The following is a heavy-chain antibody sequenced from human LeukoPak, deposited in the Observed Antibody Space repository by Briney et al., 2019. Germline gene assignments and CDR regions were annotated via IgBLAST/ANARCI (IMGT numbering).Heavy chain of an antibody. CDR2: IYHSGST. V-gene: IGHV4-38-2*02. Sequence: PSETLSLTCTVSGYSISSGYYWGWIRQPPGKGLEWIGSIYHSGSTYYNPSLKSRVTISVDTSKNQFSLKLSFVTAADTAVYYCARGFVPAGMARYHYMDVWGKGTTVTVSS. J-gene: IGHJ6*03. D-gene: IGHD2-2*01. CDR1: GYSISSGYY. CDR3: ARGFVPAGMARYHYMDV.